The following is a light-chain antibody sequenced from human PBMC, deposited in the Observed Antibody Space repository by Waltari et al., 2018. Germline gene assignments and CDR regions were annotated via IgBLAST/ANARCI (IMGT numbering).Light chain of an antibody. CDR2: GVP. Sequence: QSALTQPASVSGSPGQSITISCSGTSDDIGGFNLVSWYQQYPGKAPKLIIYGVPKWPSGVSHRFSGSTSGSTASLTISGLQPEDEAEYFCCSYSRVTTYVVFGGGTRVTV. CDR3: CSYSRVTTYVV. V-gene: IGLV2-23*02. J-gene: IGLJ2*01. CDR1: SDDIGGFNL.